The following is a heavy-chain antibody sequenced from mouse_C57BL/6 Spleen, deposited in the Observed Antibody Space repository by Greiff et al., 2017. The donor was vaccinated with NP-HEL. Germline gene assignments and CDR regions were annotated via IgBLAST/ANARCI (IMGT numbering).Heavy chain of an antibody. CDR2: INPNNGGT. J-gene: IGHJ3*01. CDR3: ARRAYYYGSSPFAY. V-gene: IGHV1-18*01. Sequence: EVKLMESGPELVKPGASVKIPCKASGYTFTDYNMDWVKQSHGKSLEWIGDINPNNGGTIYNQKFKGKATLTVDKSSSTAYMELRSLTSEDTAVYYCARRAYYYGSSPFAYWGQGTLVTVSA. CDR1: GYTFTDYN. D-gene: IGHD1-1*01.